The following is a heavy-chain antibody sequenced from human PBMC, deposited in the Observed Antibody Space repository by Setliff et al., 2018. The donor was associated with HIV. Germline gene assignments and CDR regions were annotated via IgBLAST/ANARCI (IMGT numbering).Heavy chain of an antibody. CDR2: IYTSGST. Sequence: PSETLSLTCTVSDDSIIRTSYWSWIRQSPGKGLEWIGYIYTSGSTNYNPSLKSRVTISVDTSKNQFSLRLTSVTAADTAVYYCVRPASYNPGSRFDPWGQGTLVTVSS. CDR1: DDSIIRTSY. V-gene: IGHV4-4*08. J-gene: IGHJ5*02. D-gene: IGHD1-20*01. CDR3: VRPASYNPGSRFDP.